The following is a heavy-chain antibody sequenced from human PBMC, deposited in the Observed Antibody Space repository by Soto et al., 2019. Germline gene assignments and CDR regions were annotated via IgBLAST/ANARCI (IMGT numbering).Heavy chain of an antibody. J-gene: IGHJ6*03. CDR2: IYPGDSDT. D-gene: IGHD3-10*01. CDR1: GYSFTSYW. V-gene: IGHV5-51*01. Sequence: GESLKISCKGSGYSFTSYWIGWVRQMPGKGLEWMGIIYPGDSDTRYSPSFQGQVTISADKSISTAYLQWSGLKASDTAMYYCARLGGSGSYYDSGNYYYMDVWGKGTTVTVSS. CDR3: ARLGGSGSYYDSGNYYYMDV.